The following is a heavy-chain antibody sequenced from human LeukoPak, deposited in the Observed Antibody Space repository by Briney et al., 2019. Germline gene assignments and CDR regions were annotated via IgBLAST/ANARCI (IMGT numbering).Heavy chain of an antibody. Sequence: SQTLSLTCTVSGGSLSSGDYYWSWIRQPPGTGLEWIGYIYYSGSTYYNPSLESRVTISVDTSKNQFSLELSSVTAADTAVYYCAREMAPPYSSSSNWFDPWGQGTLVTVSS. J-gene: IGHJ5*02. CDR3: AREMAPPYSSSSNWFDP. CDR2: IYYSGST. CDR1: GGSLSSGDYY. D-gene: IGHD6-13*01. V-gene: IGHV4-30-4*01.